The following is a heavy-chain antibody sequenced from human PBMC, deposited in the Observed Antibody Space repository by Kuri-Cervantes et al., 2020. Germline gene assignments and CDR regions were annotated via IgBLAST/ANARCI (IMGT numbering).Heavy chain of an antibody. CDR3: AREGPMKWRTKDKNLQLLVY. D-gene: IGHD2-15*01. CDR2: ISGSGGST. J-gene: IGHJ4*02. V-gene: IGHV3-23*01. Sequence: GESLKISCAASGFTFSSYAMSWVRQAPGKGLEWVSAISGSGGSTSYAQKFQGRVTMTRDTSTSTVYMELSSLRSEDTAVYYCAREGPMKWRTKDKNLQLLVYWGQGTLVTVSS. CDR1: GFTFSSYA.